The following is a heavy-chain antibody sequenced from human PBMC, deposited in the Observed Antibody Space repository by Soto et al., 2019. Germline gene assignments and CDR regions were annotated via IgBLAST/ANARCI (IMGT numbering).Heavy chain of an antibody. Sequence: SVKVSCTASGGTFSSYAIGWVRQAPGQGLEWMGGIIPIFGAANYAQKFQGRVTITADESTSTAYMELSSLRSEDTAVYYCASSLRFLYWFDPWGQGTLVTVSS. J-gene: IGHJ5*02. D-gene: IGHD3-3*01. V-gene: IGHV1-69*13. CDR2: IIPIFGAA. CDR3: ASSLRFLYWFDP. CDR1: GGTFSSYA.